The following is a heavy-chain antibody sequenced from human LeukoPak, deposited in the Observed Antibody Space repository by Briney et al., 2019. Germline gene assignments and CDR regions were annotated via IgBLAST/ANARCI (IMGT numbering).Heavy chain of an antibody. Sequence: ETLSLTCTVSGGSISSHYWSWIRQPPGKGLEWIGYIYYSGSTNYNPSLKSRVTISVDTSKNQFSLKLSSVTAAGTAVYYCARTPRISGYYYYYMDVWGKGTTVTVSS. CDR3: ARTPRISGYYYYYMDV. CDR2: IYYSGST. CDR1: GGSISSHY. J-gene: IGHJ6*03. D-gene: IGHD2/OR15-2a*01. V-gene: IGHV4-59*11.